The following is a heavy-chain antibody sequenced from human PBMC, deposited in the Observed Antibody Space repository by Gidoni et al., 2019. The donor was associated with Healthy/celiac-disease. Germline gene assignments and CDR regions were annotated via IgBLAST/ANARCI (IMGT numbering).Heavy chain of an antibody. CDR1: GFTFSNAW. CDR2: SKSKTDGGTT. J-gene: IGHJ3*02. D-gene: IGHD2-21*01. Sequence: EVQLVESGGGLVKPGGSFRLSCPASGFTFSNAWLSWVRQAPGKGLEWVGRSKSKTDGGTTDYAAPVKGRFTISRDDSKNTLYLQMNSLKTEDTAVYYCTTVVVVVKEPRNAFDIWGQGTMVTVSS. CDR3: TTVVVVVKEPRNAFDI. V-gene: IGHV3-15*01.